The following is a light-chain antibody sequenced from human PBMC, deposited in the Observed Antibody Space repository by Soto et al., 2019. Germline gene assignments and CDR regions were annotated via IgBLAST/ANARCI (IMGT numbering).Light chain of an antibody. CDR2: DAS. J-gene: IGKJ2*03. CDR1: QDISNY. V-gene: IGKV1-33*01. Sequence: IQMTQSPSSLSASVGDRVTITCQASQDISNYLNWYQQKPGKAPKLLIYDASNLETGVPSRFSGSGSGTDFTFTISSLQPEDIATYYCQQYDNLPPGFGQGTKLEIK. CDR3: QQYDNLPPG.